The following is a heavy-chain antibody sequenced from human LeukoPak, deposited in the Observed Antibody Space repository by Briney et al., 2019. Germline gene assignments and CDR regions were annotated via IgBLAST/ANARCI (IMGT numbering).Heavy chain of an antibody. V-gene: IGHV3-7*01. CDR1: GFTFSSYW. CDR2: IEQDGSEK. CDR3: AREGYCSGGSCRGGYYFDY. D-gene: IGHD2-15*01. Sequence: GGSLRLSCAASGFTFSSYWMSWVRQAPGKGLEWVANIEQDGSEKYYVDSVKGRFTISRDNAKNSLYLQMNSLRAEDTAVYYCAREGYCSGGSCRGGYYFDYWGQGTLVTVSS. J-gene: IGHJ4*02.